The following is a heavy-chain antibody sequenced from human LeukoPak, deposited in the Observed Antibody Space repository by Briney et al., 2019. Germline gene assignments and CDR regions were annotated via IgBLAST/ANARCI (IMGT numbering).Heavy chain of an antibody. CDR2: INSDGSST. CDR3: AREEWYYDSSGYYSQGVDY. J-gene: IGHJ4*02. Sequence: GGSLRLSCAASGFTFSSYWMHWVRQAPGKGLVWVSRINSDGSSTSYADSVKGRFTISRDNAKNSLYLQMNSLRAEDTAVYYCAREEWYYDSSGYYSQGVDYWGQGTLVTVSS. V-gene: IGHV3-74*01. D-gene: IGHD3-22*01. CDR1: GFTFSSYW.